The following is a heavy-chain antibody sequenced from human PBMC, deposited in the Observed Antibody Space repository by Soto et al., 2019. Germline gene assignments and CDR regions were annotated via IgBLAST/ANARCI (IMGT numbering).Heavy chain of an antibody. CDR2: ISSTGSHI. V-gene: IGHV3-21*06. D-gene: IGHD2-15*01. CDR1: GFTFRVYS. Sequence: EVQLVESGGGLVTPGGSMRLSCAASGFTFRVYSMIWVRQAPGKGPEWVSSISSTGSHIYHADAVEGRFTISRDNDKNLLYLQMSRLRAEDTAVYYCAKCAGSCSYFYSMDVWGRGTAVSVSS. J-gene: IGHJ6*03. CDR3: AKCAGSCSYFYSMDV.